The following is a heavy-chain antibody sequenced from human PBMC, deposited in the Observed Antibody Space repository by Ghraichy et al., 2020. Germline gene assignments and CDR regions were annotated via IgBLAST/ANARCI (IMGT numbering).Heavy chain of an antibody. CDR1: GFSFSDYS. D-gene: IGHD6-13*01. V-gene: IGHV3-48*01. Sequence: GGSLRLSCEGSGFSFSDYSMIWVRLTPRKALEWVSYITGSSITIFYTDSVKGRFTISRDNAKNSLYLQMNSLRAEDTAVYYCARLPLPLRAAVGDCYFDLWRRGTLFTGPS. CDR3: ARLPLPLRAAVGDCYFDL. CDR2: ITGSSITI. J-gene: IGHJ2*01.